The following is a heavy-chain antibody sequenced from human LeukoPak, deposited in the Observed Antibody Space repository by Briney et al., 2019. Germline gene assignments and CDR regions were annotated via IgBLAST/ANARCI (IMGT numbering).Heavy chain of an antibody. J-gene: IGHJ4*02. Sequence: SETLSLTCAVYGGSFSGYYWSWIRQPPGKGLEWIGEINHSGSTNYNPSPKSRVTISVDTSKNQFSLKLSSVTAADTAVYYCAVTYYDFWSHFDYWGQGTLVTVSS. CDR2: INHSGST. D-gene: IGHD3-3*01. CDR1: GGSFSGYY. V-gene: IGHV4-34*01. CDR3: AVTYYDFWSHFDY.